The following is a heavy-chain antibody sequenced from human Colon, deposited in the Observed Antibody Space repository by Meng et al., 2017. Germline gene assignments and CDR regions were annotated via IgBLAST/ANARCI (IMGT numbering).Heavy chain of an antibody. J-gene: IGHJ4*02. V-gene: IGHV4-30-4*01. CDR3: ARGPTTYFDY. D-gene: IGHD4-17*01. CDR1: GGSISSGDYY. CDR2: IYYSGST. Sequence: QGRLPDSGPGLVKPYQTLSLTCTVSGGSISSGDYYWSWIRQPPGKGLEWIGYIYYSGSTYYNPSLKSRVTISVDTSKNQFSLKLSSVTAADTAVYYCARGPTTYFDYWGQGTLVTVSS.